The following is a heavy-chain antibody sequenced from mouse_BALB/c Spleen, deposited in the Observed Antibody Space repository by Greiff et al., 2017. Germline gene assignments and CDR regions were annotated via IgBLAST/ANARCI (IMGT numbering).Heavy chain of an antibody. D-gene: IGHD1-1*01. CDR3: ARASYGRGYFDV. V-gene: IGHV2-9*02. Sequence: VKLQESGPGLVAPSQSLSITCTVSGFSLTSYGVHWVRQPPGKGLEWLGVIWAGGSTNYNSALMSRLSISKDNSKSQVFLKMNSLQTDDTAMYYCARASYGRGYFDVWGAGTTVTVSS. CDR1: GFSLTSYG. J-gene: IGHJ1*01. CDR2: IWAGGST.